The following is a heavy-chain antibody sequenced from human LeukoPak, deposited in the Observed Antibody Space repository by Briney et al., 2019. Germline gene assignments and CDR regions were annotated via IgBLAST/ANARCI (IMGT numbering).Heavy chain of an antibody. CDR1: GFTFSSYS. V-gene: IGHV3-21*04. CDR2: ISSSSSYI. J-gene: IGHJ4*02. CDR3: AKGPDDGDYGPYYFDY. Sequence: PGGSLRLSCAASGFTFSSYSMNWVRQAPGKGLEWVSSISSSSSYIYYADSVKGRFTIFRDNSQNTLYLQMNSLRAEHTAVYYCAKGPDDGDYGPYYFDYWGQGTLVTVSS. D-gene: IGHD4-17*01.